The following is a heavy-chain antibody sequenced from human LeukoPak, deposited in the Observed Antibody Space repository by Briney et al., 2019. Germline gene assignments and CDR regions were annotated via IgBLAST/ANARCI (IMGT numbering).Heavy chain of an antibody. D-gene: IGHD6-19*01. CDR3: AREDGRINGWVDY. J-gene: IGHJ4*02. Sequence: VQPGGSLRLSCAASGFTVSSNYMRWIRPAPGKGLEWVSYIGSSGERIYYTDSVKGRFTISRDNAKSSLYLELNSLRADDTAVYYCAREDGRINGWVDYWGQGTLVIVSS. CDR1: GFTVSSNY. CDR2: IGSSGERI. V-gene: IGHV3-11*01.